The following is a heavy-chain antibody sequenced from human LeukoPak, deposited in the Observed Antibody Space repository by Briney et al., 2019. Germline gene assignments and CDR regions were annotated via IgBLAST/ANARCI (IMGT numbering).Heavy chain of an antibody. CDR3: ARVSPMTDGAFDL. D-gene: IGHD2-21*02. V-gene: IGHV3-48*03. CDR1: GFMFGKHG. J-gene: IGHJ3*01. Sequence: GGSLRLSCEGSGFMFGKHGLIWVRQAPGKGLDWLSFSGPSGGTRLYADSVKGRFTIPRDNAENSVFLQMNSLRVEDTAVYYCARVSPMTDGAFDLWGQGVMVTVSS. CDR2: SGPSGGTR.